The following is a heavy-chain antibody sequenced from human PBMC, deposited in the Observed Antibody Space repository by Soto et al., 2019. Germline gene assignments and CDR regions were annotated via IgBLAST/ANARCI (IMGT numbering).Heavy chain of an antibody. J-gene: IGHJ4*02. D-gene: IGHD4-17*01. CDR1: GFTFSSYS. CDR2: ISSSSSTI. Sequence: EVQLVESGGGLVQPGGSLRLSCAASGFTFSSYSMNWVRQAPGKGLEWVSYISSSSSTIYYADSVKGRFTISRDNAKNSLYLQMNSLRAEDTAVYYCAGEGRGDYGDSFDYWGQGTLVTVSS. V-gene: IGHV3-48*01. CDR3: AGEGRGDYGDSFDY.